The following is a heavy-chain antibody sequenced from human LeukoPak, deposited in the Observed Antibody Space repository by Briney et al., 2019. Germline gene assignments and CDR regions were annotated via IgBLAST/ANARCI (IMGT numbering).Heavy chain of an antibody. V-gene: IGHV3-7*03. CDR2: IKQGGGEK. D-gene: IGHD3-16*01. Sequence: GGSLRLSCAASGFTFSSYWMSWVRQTPGKGLDWVATIKQGGGEKYYVDSVKGRFTISRDKAKNSLYLQMNSLRAEDTAVYYCAKAGGNPCTGGSCYYYGRGQGAPVTVSS. J-gene: IGHJ4*02. CDR1: GFTFSSYW. CDR3: AKAGGNPCTGGSCYYYG.